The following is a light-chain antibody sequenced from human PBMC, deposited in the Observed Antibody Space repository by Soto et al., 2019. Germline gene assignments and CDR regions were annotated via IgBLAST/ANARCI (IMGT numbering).Light chain of an antibody. CDR1: SSDVGSYNY. Sequence: QSALTQPRSVSGSPGQSITISCTGSSSDVGSYNYVSWYQQHPGQAPKFMIYDVNKRPSGVPDRFSGSKSGNTASLTVSGLQAEDEADYYCSSYAGSSNVFGTGTKVTVL. V-gene: IGLV2-11*01. CDR2: DVN. CDR3: SSYAGSSNV. J-gene: IGLJ1*01.